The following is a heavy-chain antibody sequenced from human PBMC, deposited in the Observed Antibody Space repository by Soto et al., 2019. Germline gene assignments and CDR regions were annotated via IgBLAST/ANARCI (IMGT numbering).Heavy chain of an antibody. CDR3: AHSRCGGDCLRSYSSHYYYGMDV. CDR2: IYWDDDK. CDR1: GFSLSTGGVG. J-gene: IGHJ6*02. Sequence: QITLKESGPTLVKPTQTLTLTCTFSGFSLSTGGVGVGWIRQPPGKALEWLALIYWDDDKRYSPSLKSRLTVTKDTSKNQVVLTMTNIDPGDTATYYCAHSRCGGDCLRSYSSHYYYGMDVWGQGTTVTVSS. D-gene: IGHD2-21*02. V-gene: IGHV2-5*02.